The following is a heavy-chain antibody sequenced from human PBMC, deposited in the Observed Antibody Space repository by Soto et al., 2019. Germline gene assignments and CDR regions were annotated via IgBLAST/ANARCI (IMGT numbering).Heavy chain of an antibody. D-gene: IGHD3-22*01. Sequence: VRQAPGQRLEWLGWINVGNSNTKYSQKFQGRVTITRDTSASTAYMELSSLRSEDTAVYYCARGLITTKVVPRGFADYWGQGTLVTVSS. CDR2: INVGNSNT. V-gene: IGHV1-3*01. J-gene: IGHJ4*02. CDR3: ARGLITTKVVPRGFADY.